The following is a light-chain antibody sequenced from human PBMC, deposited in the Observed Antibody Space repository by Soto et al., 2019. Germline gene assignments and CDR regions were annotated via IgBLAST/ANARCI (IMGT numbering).Light chain of an antibody. CDR3: QQYGSSPPSWT. V-gene: IGKV3-20*01. Sequence: EIVLTQSPGTLSLSPGERATLSSRARQSVSSSYLAWYQQKPGQAPRLLIYGASSRDTGIPDRFSGSGSGTDFTLTISRLEPEDFAVYYCQQYGSSPPSWTFGQGTQVEIK. CDR2: GAS. CDR1: QSVSSSY. J-gene: IGKJ1*01.